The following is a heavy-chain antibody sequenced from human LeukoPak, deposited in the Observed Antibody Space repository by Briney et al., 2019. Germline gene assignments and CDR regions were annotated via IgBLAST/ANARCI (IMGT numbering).Heavy chain of an antibody. J-gene: IGHJ4*02. Sequence: ASVKVSCKVSGYTLTELSMHWVRQAPGKGLDWMGGFDPEDGETIYAQKFQGRVTMTEDTSTDTAYMELSSLRSEDTAVYYCAAAGYDSSGYYLDYWGQGTLVTVSS. CDR1: GYTLTELS. D-gene: IGHD3-22*01. V-gene: IGHV1-24*01. CDR3: AAAGYDSSGYYLDY. CDR2: FDPEDGET.